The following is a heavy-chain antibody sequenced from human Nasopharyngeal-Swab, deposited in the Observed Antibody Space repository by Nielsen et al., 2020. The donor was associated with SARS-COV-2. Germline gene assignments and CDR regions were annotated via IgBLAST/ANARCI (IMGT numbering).Heavy chain of an antibody. Sequence: GESLKISCAASGFTFSTYGMHWVRQAPGQGLEWVAVISYDGGSKYYADSVKGRFTISRDNSKNTLYLQMNSLRAEDTAVYYCAKDKRYFDWDGMDVWGQGTTVTVSS. CDR3: AKDKRYFDWDGMDV. V-gene: IGHV3-30*18. D-gene: IGHD3-9*01. CDR2: ISYDGGSK. CDR1: GFTFSTYG. J-gene: IGHJ6*02.